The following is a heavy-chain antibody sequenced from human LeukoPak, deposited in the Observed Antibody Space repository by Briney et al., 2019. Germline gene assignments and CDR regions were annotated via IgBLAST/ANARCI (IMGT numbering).Heavy chain of an antibody. CDR3: ARGNYLYYFDY. CDR2: ISSSSSTI. J-gene: IGHJ4*02. D-gene: IGHD1-7*01. V-gene: IGHV3-48*04. Sequence: GGSLRLSCAASGFTFSSYSMNWVRQAPGKGLEGVSYISSSSSTIYYADSVKGRFTISRDNAKNSLYLQMNSLRAEDTAVYYCARGNYLYYFDYWGQGTLVTVSS. CDR1: GFTFSSYS.